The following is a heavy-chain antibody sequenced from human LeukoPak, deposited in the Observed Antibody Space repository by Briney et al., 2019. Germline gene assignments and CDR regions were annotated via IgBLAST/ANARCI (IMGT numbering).Heavy chain of an antibody. CDR3: AGSNGGVDY. Sequence: SETLSLTCAVSGGSISSGGYSWSWIRQPPGKGLEWIGYIYHSGSTYYNPSLKSRVTISVDRSKNQFSLKLSSVTAADTAVYYCAGSNGGVDYWGQGTLVTVSS. CDR1: GGSISSGGYS. CDR2: IYHSGST. D-gene: IGHD3-16*01. V-gene: IGHV4-30-2*01. J-gene: IGHJ4*02.